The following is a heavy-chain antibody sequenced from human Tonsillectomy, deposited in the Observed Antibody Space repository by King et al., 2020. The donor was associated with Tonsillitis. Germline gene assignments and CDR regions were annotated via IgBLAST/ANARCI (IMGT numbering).Heavy chain of an antibody. CDR2: IWADGYNE. D-gene: IGHD3-10*01. Sequence: VQLVESGGGVVQPGRSLRISCEASGFTFSTYGMHWVRQAPGKGLEWVAVIWADGYNEYYVDSVKGRFTISRDNSKNTLYLQMKSLRAEDTAVYYCARGTPQPSYASGSLDAWGKGTTVTVSS. J-gene: IGHJ6*04. CDR1: GFTFSTYG. CDR3: ARGTPQPSYASGSLDA. V-gene: IGHV3-33*08.